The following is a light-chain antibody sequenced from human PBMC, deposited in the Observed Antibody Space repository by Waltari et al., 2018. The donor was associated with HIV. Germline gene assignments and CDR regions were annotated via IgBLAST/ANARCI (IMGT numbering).Light chain of an antibody. V-gene: IGLV2-23*02. CDR3: CSYAGSNTFNYV. J-gene: IGLJ1*01. Sequence: QSALTQPASVSGSPGQSITISCTGTSSDVGGYNYVSWYQQHPGKAPKLMIYDVSKRPSGASNRFSGSKSGNTASLTISGLQAEDEADYYCCSYAGSNTFNYVFGTGTKVTVL. CDR2: DVS. CDR1: SSDVGGYNY.